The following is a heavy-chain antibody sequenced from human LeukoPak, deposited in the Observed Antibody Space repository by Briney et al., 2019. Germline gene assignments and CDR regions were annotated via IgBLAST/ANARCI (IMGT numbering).Heavy chain of an antibody. V-gene: IGHV3-23*01. J-gene: IGHJ4*02. CDR2: ISGSGGST. CDR1: GFTVSSNY. CDR3: AKDLDSSSLTFDY. D-gene: IGHD6-6*01. Sequence: PGGSLRLSCAASGFTVSSNYMSWVRQAPGKGLEWVSVISGSGGSTYYADSVKGRFTISRDNSKNTLYLQMNSLRAEDTAVYYCAKDLDSSSLTFDYWGQGTLVTVSS.